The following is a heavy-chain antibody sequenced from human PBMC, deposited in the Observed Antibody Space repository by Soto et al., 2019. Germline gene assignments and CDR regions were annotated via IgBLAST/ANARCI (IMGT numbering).Heavy chain of an antibody. Sequence: SETLSLTCAVYGGSVNVYYWNWIRQPPGKGLEWIGEINHTGGTHYNPSLKSRVTMSVDTSKNQFSLRLSSVTAADTAIYYCATRITVFGLLIPPFDPWGQGTQVTVSS. CDR1: GGSVNVYY. CDR2: INHTGGT. CDR3: ATRITVFGLLIPPFDP. D-gene: IGHD3-3*01. V-gene: IGHV4-34*01. J-gene: IGHJ5*02.